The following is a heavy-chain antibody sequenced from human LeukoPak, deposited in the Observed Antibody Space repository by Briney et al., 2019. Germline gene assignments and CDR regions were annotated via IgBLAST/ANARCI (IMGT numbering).Heavy chain of an antibody. D-gene: IGHD3-16*01. CDR3: ARDGAERPHYMDV. Sequence: GASVKVSCKASGCTFTIYGISWVRQAPGQGLEWLGWISAYNGNTNYVQNLQGRVTMTTDTSTSTVYMELRSLRSGDTAVYYCARDGAERPHYMDVWGKGTTVTVSS. CDR1: GCTFTIYG. J-gene: IGHJ6*03. V-gene: IGHV1-18*01. CDR2: ISAYNGNT.